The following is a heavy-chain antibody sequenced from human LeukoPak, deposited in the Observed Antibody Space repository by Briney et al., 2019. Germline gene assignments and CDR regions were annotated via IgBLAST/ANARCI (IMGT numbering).Heavy chain of an antibody. CDR1: GFTFSSYA. V-gene: IGHV3-23*01. Sequence: PGGSLRLSCSASGFTFSSYAMSWVRQAPGKGLEWVSSVNDGGDNTYYADYLRGRFTVSRDNSRNTLWLQMNSLRAEDTAIYYWAKARGTTGWLPYFDYWGQGALVTVSS. CDR3: AKARGTTGWLPYFDY. J-gene: IGHJ4*02. CDR2: VNDGGDNT. D-gene: IGHD6-19*01.